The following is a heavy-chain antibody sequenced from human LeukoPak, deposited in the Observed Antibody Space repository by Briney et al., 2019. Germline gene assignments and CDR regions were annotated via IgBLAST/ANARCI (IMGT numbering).Heavy chain of an antibody. J-gene: IGHJ4*02. D-gene: IGHD5-12*01. CDR2: ISYDGSNK. CDR1: GFTFSSYG. CDR3: AKDYFLGSIRLGGYDAGDY. Sequence: PGGSLRLSCAASGFTFSSYGMHWVRQAPGKGLEWVAVISYDGSNKYYADSVKGRFTISRDNSKNTLYLQMNSLRAEDTAVYYCAKDYFLGSIRLGGYDAGDYWGQGTLVTVSS. V-gene: IGHV3-30*18.